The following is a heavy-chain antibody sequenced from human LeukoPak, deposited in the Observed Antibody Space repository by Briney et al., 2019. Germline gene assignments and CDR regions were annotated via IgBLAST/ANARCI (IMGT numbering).Heavy chain of an antibody. V-gene: IGHV4-39*01. CDR2: IYYSGST. Sequence: PSETLSLTCTVSGGSISSSSYYWGWIRQPPGKGLEWIGSIYYSGSTYYNPSLKSRVTISVDTSKNQFSLKLSSVTAADTAVYYCARRSYDSRASDAFDIWGQGTMVTVSS. CDR1: GGSISSSSYY. J-gene: IGHJ3*02. D-gene: IGHD3-22*01. CDR3: ARRSYDSRASDAFDI.